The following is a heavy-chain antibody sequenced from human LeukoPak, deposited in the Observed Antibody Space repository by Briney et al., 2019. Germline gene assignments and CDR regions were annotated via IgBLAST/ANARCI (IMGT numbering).Heavy chain of an antibody. J-gene: IGHJ6*03. Sequence: HPGGSLRLSCAASGFTFSSYCMYWVRQPPGKGLEWGAFIRYDGSNKYYADSVKGRFTVSRDNSKNTLYLQMKRLRAEDTAVYYCAKGGGYEAQYYYYYLDVWGKGTTVTISS. CDR2: IRYDGSNK. CDR1: GFTFSSYC. V-gene: IGHV3-30*02. CDR3: AKGGGYEAQYYYYYLDV. D-gene: IGHD5-12*01.